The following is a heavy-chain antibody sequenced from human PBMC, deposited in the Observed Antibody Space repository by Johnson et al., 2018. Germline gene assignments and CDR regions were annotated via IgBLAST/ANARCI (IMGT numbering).Heavy chain of an antibody. CDR3: AKSIVVVISGTYYMDV. V-gene: IGHV3-23*04. D-gene: IGHD3-22*01. CDR2: INSRGTNT. J-gene: IGHJ6*03. Sequence: EVQLVETGGGLVQPGGSLRLSCAASGFTFSSYAMSWVRQAPGEGLEWVSAINSRGTNTYYSDSVKGRFTISRDTSKNTLYLQMNSLRAGDTAVYYCAKSIVVVISGTYYMDVWGKGTTVTVSS. CDR1: GFTFSSYA.